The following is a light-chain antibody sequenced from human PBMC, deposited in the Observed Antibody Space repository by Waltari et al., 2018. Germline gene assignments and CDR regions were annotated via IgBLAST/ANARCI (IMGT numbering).Light chain of an antibody. CDR1: SSDVGGYDS. J-gene: IGLJ2*01. CDR3: CSYAGSYTHVV. Sequence: QSALTQPRSVSGSPGPSVPISCTGTSSDVGGYDSVSWYQHHPGKAPKLMICDVTKRPSGVPDRFSGSKSGNTASLTISGLQAEDEADYYCCSYAGSYTHVVFGGGTKLTVL. CDR2: DVT. V-gene: IGLV2-11*01.